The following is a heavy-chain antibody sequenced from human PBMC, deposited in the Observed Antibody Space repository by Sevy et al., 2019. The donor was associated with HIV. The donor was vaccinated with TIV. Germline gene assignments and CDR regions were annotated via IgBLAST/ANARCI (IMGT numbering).Heavy chain of an antibody. CDR1: GFTLNKAW. Sequence: GGSLRLSCAASGFTLNKAWMNWVRQAPGKGLEWVGRIKSETGGGTTDYAEPVKGRFIISRDDSKNTLYLQMNSLKIEDTAVYYCSMEDGYNYFDYWGQGALVTVSS. V-gene: IGHV3-15*07. CDR3: SMEDGYNYFDY. J-gene: IGHJ4*02. D-gene: IGHD5-12*01. CDR2: IKSETGGGTT.